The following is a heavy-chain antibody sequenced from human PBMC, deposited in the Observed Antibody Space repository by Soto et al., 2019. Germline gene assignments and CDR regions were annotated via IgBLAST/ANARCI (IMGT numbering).Heavy chain of an antibody. CDR2: IYATGTT. J-gene: IGHJ5*02. V-gene: IGHV4-4*07. CDR3: VRDGTKTLRDWFDP. Sequence: SETLSLTCTVSGGSISSYYWSWIRQPPGKGLEWIGRIYATGTTDYNPSLKSRVMMSVDTSKKQFSLKLRSVTAADTAVYYCVRDGTKTLRDWFDPWGQGISVTVSS. D-gene: IGHD1-1*01. CDR1: GGSISSYY.